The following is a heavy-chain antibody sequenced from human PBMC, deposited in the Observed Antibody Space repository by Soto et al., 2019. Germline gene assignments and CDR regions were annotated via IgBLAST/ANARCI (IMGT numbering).Heavy chain of an antibody. CDR1: GYIFPYYY. Sequence: ASVKVSCKASGYIFPYYYVHWVRQAPGEGLEWMGRINPNGGGTNYAQKLEGGVTMTRDTSTSTVYMELSSLRSEDTAVYYCARDGAPNWNAYYFDYWGQGTLVTVSS. V-gene: IGHV1-2*02. CDR3: ARDGAPNWNAYYFDY. J-gene: IGHJ4*02. CDR2: INPNGGGT. D-gene: IGHD1-20*01.